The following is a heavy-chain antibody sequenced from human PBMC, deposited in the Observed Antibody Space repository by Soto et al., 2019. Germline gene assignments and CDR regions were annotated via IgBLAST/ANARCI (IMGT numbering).Heavy chain of an antibody. V-gene: IGHV1-18*01. CDR2: ISAYNGNT. D-gene: IGHD2-15*01. Sequence: ASVKVSCKASGYTFTSYGISWVRQAPGQGLEWMGWISAYNGNTNYAQKLQGRVTMTTDTSTSTAYMELRSLRSDDTAVYYCARDLDCSGGSCTGNHASGGYWGQGTLVTVSS. J-gene: IGHJ4*02. CDR3: ARDLDCSGGSCTGNHASGGY. CDR1: GYTFTSYG.